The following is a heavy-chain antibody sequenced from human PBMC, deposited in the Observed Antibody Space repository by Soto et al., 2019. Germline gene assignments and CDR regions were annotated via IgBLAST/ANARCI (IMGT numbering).Heavy chain of an antibody. D-gene: IGHD3-9*01. J-gene: IGHJ4*01. CDR2: ISHSGTT. CDR1: SDSISSSSYT. CDR3: ARGDWLDPN. Sequence: PSETLSLTCTVSSDSISSSSYTWGWIRQPPGKGLEWIGEISHSGTTNYNPSLKSRVTISVDTSKNQFSLKLNSVTAADTAVYYCARGDWLDPNWGRGTLVTVSS. V-gene: IGHV4-39*07.